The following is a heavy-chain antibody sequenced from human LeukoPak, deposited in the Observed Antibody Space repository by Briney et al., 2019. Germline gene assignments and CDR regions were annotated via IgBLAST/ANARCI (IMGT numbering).Heavy chain of an antibody. Sequence: ASVIVSCKASGYTFTSYDFNWVRQAPGQRPEWMGWMSPNSGDTGYAQKFQDRVTMTRNTSISTAYMELSSLRSDDTAVYYCARGPPNWGYDYWGPGTLVTVSS. CDR1: GYTFTSYD. CDR3: ARGPPNWGYDY. CDR2: MSPNSGDT. D-gene: IGHD7-27*01. V-gene: IGHV1-8*01. J-gene: IGHJ4*02.